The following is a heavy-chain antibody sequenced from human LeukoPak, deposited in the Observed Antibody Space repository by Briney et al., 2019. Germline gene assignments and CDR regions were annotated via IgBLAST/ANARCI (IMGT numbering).Heavy chain of an antibody. CDR2: IKLDGSEK. V-gene: IGHV3-7*01. CDR1: GFTFNTYW. CDR3: ARMFRSGGWFDP. J-gene: IGHJ5*02. D-gene: IGHD3-10*01. Sequence: GGSLRLSCAASGFTFNTYWMSWVPQAPGKGLEWVASIKLDGSEKYYVDSVKGRFTISRDNAKNSLYLQMDSLRAEDTAVYYCARMFRSGGWFDPWGQGTLVTVSS.